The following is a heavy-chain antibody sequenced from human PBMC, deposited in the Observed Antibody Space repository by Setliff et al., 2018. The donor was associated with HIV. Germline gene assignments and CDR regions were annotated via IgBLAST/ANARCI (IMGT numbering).Heavy chain of an antibody. D-gene: IGHD2-2*01. CDR2: IYHSGST. J-gene: IGHJ4*02. CDR3: ARHSGGDQLLREFDY. V-gene: IGHV4-38-2*01. CDR1: GGSFSTYY. Sequence: PSETLSLTCAVYGGSFSTYYWGWIRQPPGKGLDWIGSIYHSGSTYYNPSLKSRVTISVDTSKNQFSLELSSVTAADTAIFYCARHSGGDQLLREFDYWGQGTLVTVSS.